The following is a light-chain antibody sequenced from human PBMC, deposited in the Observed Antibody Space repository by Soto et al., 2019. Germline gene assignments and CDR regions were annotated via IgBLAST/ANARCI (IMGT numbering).Light chain of an antibody. V-gene: IGKV1-39*01. CDR1: QSISDY. Sequence: DIQMTQSPSSLSASLGDSVTITCRASQSISDYFHWYQQKPGKAPKLLFYAASSLQSGVPSRFSGSGSGTDFTLTISSLQPEDVATYYCQQRYSTPWTFGQGTKGEVK. J-gene: IGKJ1*01. CDR2: AAS. CDR3: QQRYSTPWT.